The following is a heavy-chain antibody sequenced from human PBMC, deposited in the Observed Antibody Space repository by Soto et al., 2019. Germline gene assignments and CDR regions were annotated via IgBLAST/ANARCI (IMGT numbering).Heavy chain of an antibody. Sequence: GASVKVSCKASGGSFGNSAINWVRQTPGQGLEWLGGFIPVYRTLNYAQKFQGRVTITADESTGTAYMTLSSLASDDTAAYYCATGVIWIGYFTVDSWGQGTRVTVSS. J-gene: IGHJ4*02. D-gene: IGHD3-3*01. V-gene: IGHV1-69*13. CDR3: ATGVIWIGYFTVDS. CDR1: GGSFGNSA. CDR2: FIPVYRTL.